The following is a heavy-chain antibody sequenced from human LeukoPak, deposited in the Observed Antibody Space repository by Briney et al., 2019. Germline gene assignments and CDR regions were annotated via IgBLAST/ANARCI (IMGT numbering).Heavy chain of an antibody. D-gene: IGHD5-12*01. V-gene: IGHV3-48*03. CDR1: GFSFSNYE. J-gene: IGHJ5*02. Sequence: HPGGSLRRSCAASGFSFSNYEMNWVRQAPGKGLEWISYITASSTTIYYADSVKGRFTISRDNAKNSLYLQMNGLRGEDTAVYYCAKGPGARGHFNWFDPWGQGTLVTVSS. CDR2: ITASSTTI. CDR3: AKGPGARGHFNWFDP.